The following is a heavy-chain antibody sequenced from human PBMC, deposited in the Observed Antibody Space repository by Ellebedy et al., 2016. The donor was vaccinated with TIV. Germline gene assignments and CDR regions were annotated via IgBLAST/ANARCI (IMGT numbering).Heavy chain of an antibody. D-gene: IGHD1-26*01. Sequence: GWSLRLSXAASGFTFSSYWMSWVRQAPGKGLEWVANIKQDGSEKYYVDSVKGRFTISRDNAKNSLYLQMNSLRAEDTAVYYCARDLDQLGSGSYGYWGQGTLVTVSS. CDR3: ARDLDQLGSGSYGY. V-gene: IGHV3-7*01. CDR1: GFTFSSYW. CDR2: IKQDGSEK. J-gene: IGHJ4*02.